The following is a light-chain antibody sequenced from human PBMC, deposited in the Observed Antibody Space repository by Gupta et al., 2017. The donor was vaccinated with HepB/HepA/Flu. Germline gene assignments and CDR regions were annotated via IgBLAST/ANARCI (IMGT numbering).Light chain of an antibody. CDR1: QSVSSY. CDR2: DAS. CDR3: QQRSYGPPEYT. V-gene: IGKV3-11*01. Sequence: EIVLTQSPATLSLSPGERATLSCRASQSVSSYLAWYQQKPGHAPRLLIYDASNRATGIPTRFSGSGAGTDFTLTISSLEPEDFAVYYCQQRSYGPPEYTFGQGTKLEIK. J-gene: IGKJ2*01.